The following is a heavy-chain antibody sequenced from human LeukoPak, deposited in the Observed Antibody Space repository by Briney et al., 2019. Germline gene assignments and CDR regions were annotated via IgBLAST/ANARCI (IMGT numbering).Heavy chain of an antibody. CDR2: IGYDGSNK. Sequence: GGSLRLSCAASGFTLSTYGMHWVRQAPGKGLEWVAFIGYDGSNKWYAGSVKGRFTISRDNSKSTLYLQMNSLRAEDTAVYYCAKDPGYQPPGYYMDVWGKGTTVTVSS. CDR3: AKDPGYQPPGYYMDV. CDR1: GFTLSTYG. V-gene: IGHV3-30*02. J-gene: IGHJ6*03. D-gene: IGHD2-2*01.